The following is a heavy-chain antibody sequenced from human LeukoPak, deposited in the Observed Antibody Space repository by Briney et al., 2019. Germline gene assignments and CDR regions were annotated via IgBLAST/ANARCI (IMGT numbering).Heavy chain of an antibody. CDR1: GFTFSSYA. V-gene: IGHV3-23*01. J-gene: IGHJ4*02. CDR3: AKEKGGAAGGDFDY. CDR2: ISGSGGRT. D-gene: IGHD6-13*01. Sequence: PGGSLRLSCAASGFTFSSYAMSWVRQAPGKGLEWGSVISGSGGRTYYADSVKGRFTISRDNSKNTLYLQMKSLRAEDTAVYYCAKEKGGAAGGDFDYWGQGTLVTVSS.